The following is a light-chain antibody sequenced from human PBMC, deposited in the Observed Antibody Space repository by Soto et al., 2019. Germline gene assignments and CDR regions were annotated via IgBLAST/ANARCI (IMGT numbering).Light chain of an antibody. J-gene: IGLJ2*01. Sequence: QSALTQPASVSGTPGQSITICCTRTSSDVGGYNYVSWYQQHPGKAPKLMIYEVSNRPSEVSNRFSGSKSGNTASLTISGLQAEDEGNYYCSSYTSGSTLVVFGGGTKLTVL. V-gene: IGLV2-14*01. CDR2: EVS. CDR3: SSYTSGSTLVV. CDR1: SSDVGGYNY.